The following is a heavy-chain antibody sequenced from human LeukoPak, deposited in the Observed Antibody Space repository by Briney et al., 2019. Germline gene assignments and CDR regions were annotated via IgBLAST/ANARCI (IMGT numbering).Heavy chain of an antibody. J-gene: IGHJ6*02. CDR3: ARRATVTYHGMDV. Sequence: GGSLRLSCAASGFTFSGYSMNWVRQAPGEGLEWLSYINYNGESIYYADSVKGRFTVSRDNARGSLYLQMNSLRGEDTAVYYCARRATVTYHGMDVWGQGTTVTVSS. V-gene: IGHV3-48*04. CDR2: INYNGESI. D-gene: IGHD4-17*01. CDR1: GFTFSGYS.